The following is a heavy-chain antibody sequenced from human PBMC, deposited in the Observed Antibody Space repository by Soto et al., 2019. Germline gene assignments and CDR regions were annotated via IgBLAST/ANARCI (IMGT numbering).Heavy chain of an antibody. CDR2: INHLGSI. Sequence: SETLSLTCVVSGGSLSEYFWSWIRQPPGMALEWIGEINHLGSINYNPSLKSRVTMSVDTSKNQFSLTLNSVTAADTATYYCARGGISHWAYFYYKDVWDRGTTVTVSS. D-gene: IGHD2-21*01. CDR1: GGSLSEYF. CDR3: ARGGISHWAYFYYKDV. J-gene: IGHJ6*03. V-gene: IGHV4-34*01.